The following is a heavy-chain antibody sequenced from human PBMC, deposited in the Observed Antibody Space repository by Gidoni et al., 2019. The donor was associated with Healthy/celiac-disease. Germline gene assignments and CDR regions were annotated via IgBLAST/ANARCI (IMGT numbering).Heavy chain of an antibody. D-gene: IGHD4-4*01. V-gene: IGHV1-69*04. CDR2: ITPILGIA. J-gene: IGHJ6*02. CDR1: GSTFSSYA. Sequence: QVQLLQSVPEVKTPGSSVKVSCKASGSTFSSYATSCVRPAPGQELAWMGRITPILGIATYAQKFQGRVTITAYKSTSTAYMELSSLRSEDTAVYYCARVMTVMGGWRPRQDYYYYGMDVWGQGTTVTVSS. CDR3: ARVMTVMGGWRPRQDYYYYGMDV.